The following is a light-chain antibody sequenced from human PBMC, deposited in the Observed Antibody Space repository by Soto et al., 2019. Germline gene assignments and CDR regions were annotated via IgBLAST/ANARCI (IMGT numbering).Light chain of an antibody. J-gene: IGKJ4*01. CDR2: GAS. CDR3: QQYNNWPPLT. CDR1: QSVSSN. Sequence: EIVMTQSPATLSVSPGERATLSCRASQSVSSNLAWYQQKPGQAPRLLIYGASTRATGSPARFSGSGSGTEFTLTICSLQSEDFAVYYCQQYNNWPPLTFGGGTKVEIK. V-gene: IGKV3-15*01.